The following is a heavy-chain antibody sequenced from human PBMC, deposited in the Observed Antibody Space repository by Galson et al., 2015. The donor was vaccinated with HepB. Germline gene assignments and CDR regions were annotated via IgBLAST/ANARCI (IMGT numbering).Heavy chain of an antibody. CDR2: INTNTGNP. J-gene: IGHJ6*03. Sequence: SVKVSCKASGYTFTSYAMNWVRQAPGQGLEWMGWINTNTGNPTYAQGFTGRFVFSLDTSVSTAYLQISSLKAEDTAVYYCATENCSSTSCHPRRKYYYYMDVWGKGTTVTVSS. D-gene: IGHD2-2*01. CDR1: GYTFTSYA. CDR3: ATENCSSTSCHPRRKYYYYMDV. V-gene: IGHV7-4-1*02.